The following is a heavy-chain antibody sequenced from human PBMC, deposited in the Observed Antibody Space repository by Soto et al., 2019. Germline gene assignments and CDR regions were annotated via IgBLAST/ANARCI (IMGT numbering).Heavy chain of an antibody. D-gene: IGHD5-12*01. CDR3: TAYLGAPDSGYDY. J-gene: IGHJ4*02. CDR1: GFTFSNAW. Sequence: GGSLRLSCAASGFTFSNAWMSWVRQAPGKGLEWVGRIKSKTDGGTTDYAAPVKGRFTISRDDSKNTLYLQMNSLKTEYTAVYYCTAYLGAPDSGYDYWGQGTLVTVSS. V-gene: IGHV3-15*01. CDR2: IKSKTDGGTT.